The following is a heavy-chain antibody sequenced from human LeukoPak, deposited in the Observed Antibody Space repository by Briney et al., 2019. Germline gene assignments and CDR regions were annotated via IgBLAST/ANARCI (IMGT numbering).Heavy chain of an antibody. CDR3: ARGYYSSSRFDS. CDR1: GFTFSSYA. CDR2: ISYDGSNK. J-gene: IGHJ4*02. D-gene: IGHD6-13*01. Sequence: HPGRSLRLSCAASGFTFSSYAMHWVRQAPGKGLEWVAVISYDGSNKYYADSVKGRFTIPRDNSKNTLYLQMNSLRPEDTAVYYCARGYYSSSRFDSWGQGTLVTVSS. V-gene: IGHV3-30-3*01.